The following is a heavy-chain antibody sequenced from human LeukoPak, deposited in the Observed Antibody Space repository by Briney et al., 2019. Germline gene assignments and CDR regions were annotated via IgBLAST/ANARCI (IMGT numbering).Heavy chain of an antibody. V-gene: IGHV3-33*06. CDR3: AKDRNWQYFDY. J-gene: IGHJ4*02. Sequence: GGSLRLSCAASGFTYSHYGMHWVRQAPGKGLEWVAVIWSDGTGKYYSDAVKGRFTISRDNSRNTLDLQMDSLRGDDTAVYYCAKDRNWQYFDYWGQGTLVTVSS. CDR2: IWSDGTGK. D-gene: IGHD1-1*01. CDR1: GFTYSHYG.